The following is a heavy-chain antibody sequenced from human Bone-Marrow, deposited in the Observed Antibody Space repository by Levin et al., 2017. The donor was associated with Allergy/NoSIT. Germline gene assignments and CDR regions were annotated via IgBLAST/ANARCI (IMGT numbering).Heavy chain of an antibody. D-gene: IGHD1-20*01. J-gene: IGHJ6*02. CDR1: ANTFSNYG. CDR2: ISGYNGET. Sequence: GESLKISCKTSANTFSNYGFSWVRQAPGQGLEWMGWISGYNGETKYAQKLQDRLSMTTDTPTGTAYLELRSLRSDDTAVYYCAVTAPLANFYYGMDFWGQGTTVTVSS. CDR3: AVTAPLANFYYGMDF. V-gene: IGHV1-18*01.